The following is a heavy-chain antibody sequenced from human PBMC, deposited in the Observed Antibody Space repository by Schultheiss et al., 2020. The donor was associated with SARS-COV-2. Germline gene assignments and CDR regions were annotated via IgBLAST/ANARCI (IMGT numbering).Heavy chain of an antibody. CDR3: ARVRLARLATRPSLLSGWFDP. J-gene: IGHJ5*02. D-gene: IGHD5-24*01. CDR1: GGSISSYY. CDR2: IYHSGST. Sequence: GSLRLSCTVSGGSISSYYWSWIRQPPGKGLEWIGSIYHSGSTYYNPSLKSRVTISVDASKNQFSLKLSSVTAADTAVYYCARVRLARLATRPSLLSGWFDPWGQGTLVTVSS. V-gene: IGHV4-59*12.